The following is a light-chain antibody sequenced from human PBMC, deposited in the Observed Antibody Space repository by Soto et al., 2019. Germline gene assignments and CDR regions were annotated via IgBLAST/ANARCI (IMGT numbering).Light chain of an antibody. V-gene: IGLV3-21*02. CDR3: QVWDDSSHRVV. J-gene: IGLJ2*01. CDR2: NNN. CDR1: NIGTKS. Sequence: YELTQPPSVSVAPGQTARIPCGANNIGTKSVHWYQQKPGQAPVLVVYNNNDRPSGIPERFSGSNSVSTATLAISRVEAGDEADFYCQVWDDSSHRVVFGGGTKLTVL.